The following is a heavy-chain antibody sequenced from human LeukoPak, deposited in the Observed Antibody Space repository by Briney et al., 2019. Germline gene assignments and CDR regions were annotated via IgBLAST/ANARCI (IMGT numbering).Heavy chain of an antibody. CDR2: INHSGST. D-gene: IGHD6-13*01. V-gene: IGHV4-34*01. CDR3: ARAEGIAAAGIDY. J-gene: IGHJ4*02. Sequence: SETLSLTCAVYGGSFSGYYWSWIRQPPGKGLEWIGEINHSGSTNYNPSLKSRVTISVDTSKNQFSLKLSSVTAADTAVYYCARAEGIAAAGIDYWGQGTLVTVSS. CDR1: GGSFSGYY.